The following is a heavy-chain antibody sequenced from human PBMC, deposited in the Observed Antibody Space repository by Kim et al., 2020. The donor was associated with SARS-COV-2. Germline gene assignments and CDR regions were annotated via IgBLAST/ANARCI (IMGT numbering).Heavy chain of an antibody. CDR1: GYSFTSYW. Sequence: GESLKISCKGSGYSFTSYWIGWVRQMPGKGLEWMGIIYPGDSDTRYSPSFQGQVTISADKSISTAYLQWSSLKASDTAMYYCARQGGGGYSGYGFEWWRYYYGMDVWGQGTTVTVSS. CDR2: IYPGDSDT. J-gene: IGHJ6*02. CDR3: ARQGGGGYSGYGFEWWRYYYGMDV. D-gene: IGHD5-12*01. V-gene: IGHV5-51*01.